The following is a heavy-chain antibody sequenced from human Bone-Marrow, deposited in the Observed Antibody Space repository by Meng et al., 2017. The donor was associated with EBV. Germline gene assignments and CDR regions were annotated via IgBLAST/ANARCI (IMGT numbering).Heavy chain of an antibody. CDR1: GFSFRDYV. J-gene: IGHJ4*02. Sequence: VQLVESGGGVVQPGGSLRLSCEVSGFSFRDYVMHWVRQSPGKGLEWVAVISYDGANKYYGDFVKGQFTISRDNSNNTLYLQMTSLRGEDTGVYYCATIVGASPVGYWGQGTLVTVSS. V-gene: IGHV3-30*03. D-gene: IGHD1-26*01. CDR3: ATIVGASPVGY. CDR2: ISYDGANK.